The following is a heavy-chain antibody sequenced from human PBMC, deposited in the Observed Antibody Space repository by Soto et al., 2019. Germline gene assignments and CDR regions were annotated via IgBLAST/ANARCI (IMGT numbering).Heavy chain of an antibody. CDR1: GYIFTNYW. J-gene: IGHJ5*02. Sequence: GESLKISCKGSGYIFTNYWIAWVRQMPGKGLEWMGIINPDDSDTRYSPSFQGQVTISADKSISTAYLQWNSLKASDTAMYYYARSDTGSDPSGQGTPVTVSS. CDR2: INPDDSDT. V-gene: IGHV5-51*01. CDR3: ARSDTGSDP.